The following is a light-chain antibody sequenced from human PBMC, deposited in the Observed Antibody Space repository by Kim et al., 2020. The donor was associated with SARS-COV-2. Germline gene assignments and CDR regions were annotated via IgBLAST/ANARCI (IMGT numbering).Light chain of an antibody. CDR2: NVS. CDR1: STDVGGYNY. V-gene: IGLV2-14*03. Sequence: GQSITISCTGNSTDVGGYNYVSWYQLHPGKAPKLMISNVSKRPSGVSSRFSGSKSGNTASLTISGLQAEDEADYYCTSYTSSSTLVFGGGTQLTVL. J-gene: IGLJ2*01. CDR3: TSYTSSSTLV.